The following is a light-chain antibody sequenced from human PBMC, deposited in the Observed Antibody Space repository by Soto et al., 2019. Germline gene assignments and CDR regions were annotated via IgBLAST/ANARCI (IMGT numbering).Light chain of an antibody. J-gene: IGKJ1*01. CDR1: QSVSSSY. CDR3: QQYNGYPWT. CDR2: GAS. V-gene: IGKV3-20*01. Sequence: EIVLTLSPGTLSLSPGERDTLSCMASQSVSSSYLAWYQQKPGQAPRLLIYGASNRATGIPDRFSGSGSGTDFTLAISSLQPDDLATYYCQQYNGYPWTFGQGSMVDI.